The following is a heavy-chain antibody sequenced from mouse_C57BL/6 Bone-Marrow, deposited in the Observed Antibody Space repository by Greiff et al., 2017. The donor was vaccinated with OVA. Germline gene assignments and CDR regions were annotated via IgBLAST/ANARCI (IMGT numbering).Heavy chain of an antibody. CDR2: INPNTGGT. D-gene: IGHD2-4*01. V-gene: IGHV1-26*01. J-gene: IGHJ1*03. Sequence: EVQLQQSGPELVKPGASVKISCKASGYTFTDYYMNWVKQSHGKSLEWIGDINPNTGGTSYNQTLNGKATLTVDKTSSTAYMKLRSLTSEDSAVYYCAREDYDNDEDWYFDVWGTGTTVTVSS. CDR1: GYTFTDYY. CDR3: AREDYDNDEDWYFDV.